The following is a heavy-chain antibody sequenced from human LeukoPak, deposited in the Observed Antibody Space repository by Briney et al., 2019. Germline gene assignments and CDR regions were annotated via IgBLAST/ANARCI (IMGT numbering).Heavy chain of an antibody. CDR3: ARGVYGDLLLFDY. CDR1: GYTFTSYD. CDR2: MNPNSGNT. D-gene: IGHD4-17*01. Sequence: ALVKVSCKASGYTFTSYDINWVRQATGQGLEWMGWMNPNSGNTGYAQKFQGIVTMTRNTSISTAYMELSSLRSEDTAVYYCARGVYGDLLLFDYWGQGTLVTVSS. J-gene: IGHJ4*02. V-gene: IGHV1-8*01.